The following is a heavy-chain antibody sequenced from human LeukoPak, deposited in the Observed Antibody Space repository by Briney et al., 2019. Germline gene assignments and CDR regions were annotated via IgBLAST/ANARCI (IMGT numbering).Heavy chain of an antibody. V-gene: IGHV3-30*14. CDR1: GFTFSSYA. J-gene: IGHJ4*02. CDR3: ASHSSSFEFDY. CDR2: ISYDGSNK. D-gene: IGHD6-13*01. Sequence: GGSLRLSCAASGFTFSSYAMHWVRQAPGKGLEWVAVISYDGSNKYYADSVKGRFTISRDNSKNTLYLQMNSLRAEDTAVYYCASHSSSFEFDYWGQGTLVTVSS.